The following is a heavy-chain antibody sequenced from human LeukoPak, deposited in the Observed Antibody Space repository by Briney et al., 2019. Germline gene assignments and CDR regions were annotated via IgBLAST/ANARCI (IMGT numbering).Heavy chain of an antibody. V-gene: IGHV1-18*01. J-gene: IGHJ4*02. D-gene: IGHD2-21*02. CDR1: GYTFTSYG. CDR2: ISAYNGNT. Sequence: ASVKVSCKASGYTFTSYGISWVRQAPGQGLEWMGWISAYNGNTNYAQKLQGRVTMTTDTSTSTAYMELRSLRSDDTAVYYCASGGGLPYCGGDCYLGYWGQGTLVTVSS. CDR3: ASGGGLPYCGGDCYLGY.